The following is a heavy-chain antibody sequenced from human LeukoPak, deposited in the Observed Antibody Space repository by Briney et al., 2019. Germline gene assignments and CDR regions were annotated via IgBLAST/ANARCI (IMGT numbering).Heavy chain of an antibody. D-gene: IGHD6-13*01. CDR2: ILGSSRST. J-gene: IGHJ4*02. CDR3: AKVPTTAGIIDFDY. Sequence: GRSLRLSCAASGFTFSTYAMSWVRQAPGKGLEWVSSILGSSRSTYYADSVKGRFTISRDNSKSMLYLQMNSLRAEDTAVYYCAKVPTTAGIIDFDYWGQGTLVTVSS. V-gene: IGHV3-23*01. CDR1: GFTFSTYA.